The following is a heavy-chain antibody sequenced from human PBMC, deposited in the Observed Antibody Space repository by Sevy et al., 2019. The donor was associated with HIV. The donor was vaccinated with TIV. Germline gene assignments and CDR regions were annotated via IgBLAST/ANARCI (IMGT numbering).Heavy chain of an antibody. J-gene: IGHJ4*02. CDR2: IYYSGST. D-gene: IGHD3-9*01. CDR1: GGSISSYY. V-gene: IGHV4-59*13. Sequence: SETLSLTCTVSGGSISSYYWSWIRQPPGKGLEWIGYIYYSGSTNYNPSPKSRDTISVDTCKNQFSVKLSSVTAADTAVYYCARALEGDILTGLPPYYFDYWGQGTLVTVSS. CDR3: ARALEGDILTGLPPYYFDY.